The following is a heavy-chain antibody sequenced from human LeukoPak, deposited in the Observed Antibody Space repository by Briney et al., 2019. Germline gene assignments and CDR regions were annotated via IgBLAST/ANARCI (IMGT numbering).Heavy chain of an antibody. Sequence: ASVKVSCKASGGTFSSYAISWVRQAPGQGLEWMGGIIPIFGTANYAQKFQGRVTITADESTSTAYMKLSSLRSEDTAVYYCARTGGVTYSSSWYCWFDPWGQGTLVTVSS. CDR2: IIPIFGTA. D-gene: IGHD6-13*01. CDR3: ARTGGVTYSSSWYCWFDP. V-gene: IGHV1-69*13. CDR1: GGTFSSYA. J-gene: IGHJ5*02.